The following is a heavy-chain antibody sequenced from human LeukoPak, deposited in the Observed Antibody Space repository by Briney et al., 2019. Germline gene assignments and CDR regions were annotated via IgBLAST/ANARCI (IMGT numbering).Heavy chain of an antibody. Sequence: SETLSLTCAVYGGSFSGYYWSWIRQPPGKGLEWIGYIYTSGSTNYNPSLKSRVTISVDTSKNQFSLKLSSVTAADTAVYYCARSRTLATPMDVWGKGTTVTVSS. CDR3: ARSRTLATPMDV. CDR1: GGSFSGYY. J-gene: IGHJ6*03. CDR2: IYTSGST. D-gene: IGHD5-12*01. V-gene: IGHV4-4*09.